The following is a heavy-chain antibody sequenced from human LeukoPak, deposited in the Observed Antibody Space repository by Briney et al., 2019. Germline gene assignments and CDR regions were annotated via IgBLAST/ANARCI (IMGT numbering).Heavy chain of an antibody. D-gene: IGHD2-2*01. CDR2: ISAYNGNT. CDR1: GYTFTSYG. Sequence: ASVNVSCKASGYTFTSYGISWVRPAPGQGLEWMGWISAYNGNTNYAQKLQGRVTMTTDTSTSTAYMELRSLRSDDTAVYYCARDWGGEGYCSSTSCKPFDYWGQGTLVTVSS. CDR3: ARDWGGEGYCSSTSCKPFDY. V-gene: IGHV1-18*01. J-gene: IGHJ4*02.